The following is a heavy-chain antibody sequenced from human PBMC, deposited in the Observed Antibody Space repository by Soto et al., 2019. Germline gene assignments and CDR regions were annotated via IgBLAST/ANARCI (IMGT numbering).Heavy chain of an antibody. CDR1: GGSISSYY. D-gene: IGHD3-22*01. V-gene: IGHV4-4*07. CDR3: AIRLYYYDSSGYRKPYGMDV. CDR2: IYTSGST. Sequence: SETLSLTCTVSGGSISSYYWSWIRQPAGKGLEWIGRIYTSGSTNYNPSLKSRVTMSVDTSKNRFPLKLSSVTAADTAVYYCAIRLYYYDSSGYRKPYGMDVWGQGTAVTVSS. J-gene: IGHJ6*02.